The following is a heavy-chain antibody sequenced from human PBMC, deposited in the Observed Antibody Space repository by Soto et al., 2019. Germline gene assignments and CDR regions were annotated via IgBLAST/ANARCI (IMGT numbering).Heavy chain of an antibody. V-gene: IGHV5-51*01. J-gene: IGHJ3*02. CDR3: ARQWLVNAFDI. CDR2: IYPGDFRT. CDR1: GYSFTTDW. D-gene: IGHD6-19*01. Sequence: VESLTISCKSPGYSFTTDWIGWVLQMPGKGLEWMGVIYPGDFRTRYNPPFQGQVTISADKSISTAYLQWSSLKASDTAMYYCARQWLVNAFDIWGQGTMVTVSS.